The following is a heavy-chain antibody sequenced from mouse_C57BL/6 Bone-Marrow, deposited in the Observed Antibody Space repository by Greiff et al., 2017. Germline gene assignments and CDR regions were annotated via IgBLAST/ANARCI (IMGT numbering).Heavy chain of an antibody. Sequence: QVHVKQSGAELAKPGASVKLSCKASGYTFTSYWMNWVKQRPGQGLEWIGYINPSSGYTKYNQKFKDKATLTADKSSSTAYMQLSSLTYEDSAVYYCAREYYGSGYFDVWGKGTTVTVSS. V-gene: IGHV1-7*01. CDR1: GYTFTSYW. D-gene: IGHD1-1*01. CDR2: INPSSGYT. J-gene: IGHJ1*03. CDR3: AREYYGSGYFDV.